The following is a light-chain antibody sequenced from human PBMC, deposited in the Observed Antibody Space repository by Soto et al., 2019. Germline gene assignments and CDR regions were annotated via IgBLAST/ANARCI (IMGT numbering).Light chain of an antibody. CDR2: EVT. CDR3: SSYTSSSPVL. CDR1: SSDVGGYNF. Sequence: QSALTQPASVSGSPGQSITISCTGTSSDVGGYNFVSWYQHHPGKAPKLMIYEVTSRPSGISNRFSGSKSGNTASLTISGLQAEDEADYYCSSYTSSSPVLFGGGTQLTVL. J-gene: IGLJ2*01. V-gene: IGLV2-14*01.